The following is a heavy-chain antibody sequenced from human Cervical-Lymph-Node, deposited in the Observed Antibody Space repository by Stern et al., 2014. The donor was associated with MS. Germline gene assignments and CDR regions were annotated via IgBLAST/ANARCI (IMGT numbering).Heavy chain of an antibody. J-gene: IGHJ6*02. CDR3: ASEQDIPRVGYSGLSV. CDR2: INGDGRST. CDR1: GLTLSTSW. D-gene: IGHD1/OR15-1a*01. Sequence: EVQLVESGGGLVQPGGSLRLSCVASGLTLSTSWVHWVRQAPGKGLIWVSRINGDGRSTSYAESVKGRFTVSRDNAKNTAYLQLNSLIVEDTGVYYCASEQDIPRVGYSGLSVWGQGTAVTVSS. V-gene: IGHV3-74*02.